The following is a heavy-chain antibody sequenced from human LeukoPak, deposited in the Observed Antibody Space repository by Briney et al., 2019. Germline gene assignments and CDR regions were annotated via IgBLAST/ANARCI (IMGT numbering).Heavy chain of an antibody. J-gene: IGHJ4*02. V-gene: IGHV1-2*02. Sequence: ASVKVSCKTSGYTFTDYYIHWLRRAPGQGLEWMGWINPETGGTAYAQNLQGRVSMTRDMSINTVYMDLSRLTSDDSAIYYCARDLQLFYFDYWGLGTPVTVSS. CDR1: GYTFTDYY. D-gene: IGHD5-24*01. CDR2: INPETGGT. CDR3: ARDLQLFYFDY.